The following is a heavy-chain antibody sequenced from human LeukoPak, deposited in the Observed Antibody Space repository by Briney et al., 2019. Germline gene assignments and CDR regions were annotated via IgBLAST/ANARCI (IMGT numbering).Heavy chain of an antibody. D-gene: IGHD4-17*01. CDR1: GFTFSAYA. J-gene: IGHJ4*02. CDR3: AKASNPVSHFDH. V-gene: IGHV3-23*01. CDR2: ISGSGGNT. Sequence: GGSLRLSCAASGFTFSAYAMTWVRQAPEKGLEWVSAISGSGGNTYYADSVKGRFTISRDNSKNTLFLQMNSLRAEDTAVYYCAKASNPVSHFDHWGQGSLVTVSS.